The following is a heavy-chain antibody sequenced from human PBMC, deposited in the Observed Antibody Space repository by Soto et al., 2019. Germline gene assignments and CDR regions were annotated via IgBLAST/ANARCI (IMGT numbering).Heavy chain of an antibody. CDR2: IIPIFGTA. Sequence: GASVKVSCKASGGTFSSYAISWVRQAPGQGLEWMGGIIPIFGTANYAQKFQGRVTITADKSTSTAYMELSSLRSEDTAAYYCASQTVTSKFYYYYGMDVWGQGTTVTVSS. CDR1: GGTFSSYA. V-gene: IGHV1-69*06. CDR3: ASQTVTSKFYYYYGMDV. D-gene: IGHD4-4*01. J-gene: IGHJ6*02.